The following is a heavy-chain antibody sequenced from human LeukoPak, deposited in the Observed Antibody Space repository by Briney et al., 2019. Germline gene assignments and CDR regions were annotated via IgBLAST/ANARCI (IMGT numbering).Heavy chain of an antibody. D-gene: IGHD2-2*01. CDR2: IKPNTGAT. CDR3: ARSPYCSSTSCLLTVYYYYMDV. Sequence: ASVRVSCKASGYTFSDNYIHWVRQAPGQGLEWVGWIKPNTGATHYSKRFQGRVTMTRDTSVSTAYMELTSLRSDDTAVYYCARSPYCSSTSCLLTVYYYYMDVWGKGTTVTISS. V-gene: IGHV1-2*02. CDR1: GYTFSDNY. J-gene: IGHJ6*03.